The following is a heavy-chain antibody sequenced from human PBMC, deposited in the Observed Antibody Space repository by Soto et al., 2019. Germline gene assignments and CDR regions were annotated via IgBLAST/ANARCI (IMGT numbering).Heavy chain of an antibody. V-gene: IGHV3-23*01. CDR3: AKDGGISWFVDC. Sequence: QPGGSLRLSCAASGFTFSSYAMSWVRQAPGKGLEWVSGISGSGGSTYYADSVKGRFTISRDNSKNTLYLQMSSLRAEDTAVYYCAKDGGISWFVDCWGQGTLVTVSS. CDR2: ISGSGGST. J-gene: IGHJ4*02. CDR1: GFTFSSYA. D-gene: IGHD6-13*01.